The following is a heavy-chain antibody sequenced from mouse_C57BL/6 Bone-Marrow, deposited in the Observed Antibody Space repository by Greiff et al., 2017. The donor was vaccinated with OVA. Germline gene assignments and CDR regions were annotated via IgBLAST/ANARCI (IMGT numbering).Heavy chain of an antibody. Sequence: VQLVESGPGLVQPSQSLSITCTVSGFSLTSYGVHWVRQPPGKGLEWLGVIWSGGSTDYNAAFISRLSISKDNSKSQVFCKMNSLQADDTAIYYCAKKGYYGTRYFDVWGTGTTVTVSS. V-gene: IGHV2-4*01. J-gene: IGHJ1*03. CDR1: GFSLTSYG. CDR3: AKKGYYGTRYFDV. D-gene: IGHD1-1*01. CDR2: IWSGGST.